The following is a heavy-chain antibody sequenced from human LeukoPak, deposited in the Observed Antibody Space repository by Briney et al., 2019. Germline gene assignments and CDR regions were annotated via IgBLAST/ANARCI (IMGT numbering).Heavy chain of an antibody. CDR2: INHSGST. D-gene: IGHD3-22*01. CDR1: GGSFSGYY. CDR3: ARVLRVTYYYDSSGCAY. V-gene: IGHV4-34*01. J-gene: IGHJ4*02. Sequence: SESLSLTCAVYGGSFSGYYWSWIPQPPGKGLEWIGEINHSGSTNYNPSLTRRVTVSVDTSQNQFSLKLSSVTAADTAVYYCARVLRVTYYYDSSGCAYWGQGTLVTVSS.